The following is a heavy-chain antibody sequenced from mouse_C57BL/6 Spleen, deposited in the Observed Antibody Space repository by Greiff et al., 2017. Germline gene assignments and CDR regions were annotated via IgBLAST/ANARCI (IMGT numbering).Heavy chain of an antibody. J-gene: IGHJ2*01. Sequence: QVQLQQPGAELVKPGASVKMSCKASGYTFTSYWITWVKQRPGQGLEWIGDIYPGSGSTNYNDKFKSKATLTVDTSSSTAYMQLSSLTSEASAVYYCARARDYYNPYYFDYWGQGTTLTVSS. V-gene: IGHV1-55*01. CDR3: ARARDYYNPYYFDY. CDR1: GYTFTSYW. CDR2: IYPGSGST. D-gene: IGHD2-12*01.